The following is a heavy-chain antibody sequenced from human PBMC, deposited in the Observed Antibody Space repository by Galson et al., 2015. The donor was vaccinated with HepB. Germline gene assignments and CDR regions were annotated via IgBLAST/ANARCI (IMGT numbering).Heavy chain of an antibody. CDR2: IYHSGST. J-gene: IGHJ4*02. CDR3: ARAWRITMKLDY. V-gene: IGHV4-38-2*02. Sequence: SETLSLTCTVSGYSISSGYYWGWIRQPPGKGLEWIGSIYHSGSTYYNPSLKSRVTISVDTSKNQFSLKLSSVTAADTAVYYCARAWRITMKLDYWGQGTLVTVSS. CDR1: GYSISSGYY. D-gene: IGHD3-22*01.